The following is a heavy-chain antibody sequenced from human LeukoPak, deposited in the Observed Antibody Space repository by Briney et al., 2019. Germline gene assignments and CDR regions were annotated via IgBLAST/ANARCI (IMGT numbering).Heavy chain of an antibody. Sequence: PGGSLRLSCAAPGFTFRGYAMSSVRQAPGKGLEWVSAISNNGDNTYYAGSVKGRFTISRDNSKNTLYLQMNSLRAEDAAVYYCAKPLYSGSYYFDYWGQGTVVTVSS. J-gene: IGHJ4*02. CDR2: ISNNGDNT. D-gene: IGHD1-26*01. CDR1: GFTFRGYA. CDR3: AKPLYSGSYYFDY. V-gene: IGHV3-23*01.